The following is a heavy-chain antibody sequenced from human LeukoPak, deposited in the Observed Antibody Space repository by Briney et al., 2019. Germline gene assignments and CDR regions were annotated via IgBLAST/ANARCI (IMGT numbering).Heavy chain of an antibody. D-gene: IGHD3-10*01. CDR1: GFTFSSYA. CDR2: ISGSGGST. CDR3: AKGDSYFPQTQSFDY. Sequence: GGSLRLSCAASGFTFSSYAMSWVRQAPGKGLEWVSAISGSGGSTYYADSVKGRFTISRDNSKNTLYLLMNSLRAEDTAVYYCAKGDSYFPQTQSFDYWGQGTLVTVSS. V-gene: IGHV3-23*01. J-gene: IGHJ4*02.